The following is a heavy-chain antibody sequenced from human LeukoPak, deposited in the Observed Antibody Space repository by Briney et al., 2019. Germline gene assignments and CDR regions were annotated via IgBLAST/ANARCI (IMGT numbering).Heavy chain of an antibody. CDR3: AKGPRIAAAAPRFDY. V-gene: IGHV3-30*02. J-gene: IGHJ4*02. CDR1: GFTFSSYG. CDR2: IRYDGSNK. Sequence: GGSLRLSCAASGFTFSSYGMHWVRQAPGKGLEWVAFIRYDGSNKYYADSVKGRFTISRDNSKNTLYLQMNSLRAEDTAVYYCAKGPRIAAAAPRFDYWGQGTLVTVSS. D-gene: IGHD6-13*01.